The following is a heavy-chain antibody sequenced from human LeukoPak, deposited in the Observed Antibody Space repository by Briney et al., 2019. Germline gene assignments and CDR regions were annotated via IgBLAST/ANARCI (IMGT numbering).Heavy chain of an antibody. CDR2: IYYSGVT. D-gene: IGHD2-21*02. V-gene: IGHV4-39*01. CDR1: GDSLTSNNYF. J-gene: IGHJ4*02. CDR3: ARRSFCAGDCLCLDY. Sequence: SETLSLTCTLSGDSLTSNNYFWGWIRQSPGKGLEWLGSIYYSGVTYYGPSFKSRLTISLDTSNNQFSLRLDSVTAADTALYYCARRSFCAGDCLCLDYWGQGILVTVSS.